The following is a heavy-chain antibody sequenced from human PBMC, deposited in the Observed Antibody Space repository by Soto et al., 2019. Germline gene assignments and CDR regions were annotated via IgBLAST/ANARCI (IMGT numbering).Heavy chain of an antibody. CDR3: TVRIAVAGVGY. CDR2: IKSKTDGGTT. Sequence: SVSNAWMNWVRQAPGKGLEWVGRIKSKTDGGTTDYAAPVKGRFTISRDDSKNTLYLQMNSLKTDDTAVYYCTVRIAVAGVGYWGQGTLVTVSS. D-gene: IGHD6-19*01. J-gene: IGHJ4*02. V-gene: IGHV3-15*07. CDR1: SVSNAW.